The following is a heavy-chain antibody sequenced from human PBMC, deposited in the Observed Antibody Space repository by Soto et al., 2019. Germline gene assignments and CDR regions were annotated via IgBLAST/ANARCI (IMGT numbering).Heavy chain of an antibody. Sequence: QVQLVQSGAEVKKPGSSVKVSCKASGGTFSSYTISWVRQAPGQGLEWMGRIIPILGIANYAQKFQGRVTITADKSTSTAYMELSSLRSEDTAVYYCARGGGFGGVIGPNFDYWGQGTLVTVSS. CDR3: ARGGGFGGVIGPNFDY. V-gene: IGHV1-69*02. CDR1: GGTFSSYT. D-gene: IGHD3-16*02. J-gene: IGHJ4*02. CDR2: IIPILGIA.